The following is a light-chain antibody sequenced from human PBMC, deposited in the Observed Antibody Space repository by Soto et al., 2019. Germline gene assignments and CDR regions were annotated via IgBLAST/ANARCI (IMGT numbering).Light chain of an antibody. CDR1: SSDVGAYNY. J-gene: IGLJ1*01. V-gene: IGLV2-14*01. CDR3: CSYTTSSTLV. CDR2: EVS. Sequence: QSALTQPASVSGSPRQSITISCTGTSSDVGAYNYVSWYQQLPGKAPKLLIYEVSNRPSGISNRFSGSKSGNTASLTISGLQAEDEADYYCCSYTTSSTLVFGTGTKVTVL.